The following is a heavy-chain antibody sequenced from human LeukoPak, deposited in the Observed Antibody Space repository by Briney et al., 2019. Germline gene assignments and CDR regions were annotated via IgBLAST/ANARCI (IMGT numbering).Heavy chain of an antibody. V-gene: IGHV3-30*04. CDR3: ARDRSQEFDP. D-gene: IGHD3-10*01. CDR2: ISSDGNNK. Sequence: PGGSLRLSCVASRFIFRNYGMHWVRQAPGKGLEWVAFISSDGNNKDYAESVKGRFSISRDNSKNTLYLQMNRLRADDTAVYYCARDRSQEFDPWGQGTLVTVSS. CDR1: RFIFRNYG. J-gene: IGHJ5*02.